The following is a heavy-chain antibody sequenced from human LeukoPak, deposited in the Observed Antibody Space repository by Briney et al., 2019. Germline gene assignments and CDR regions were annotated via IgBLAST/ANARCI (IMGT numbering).Heavy chain of an antibody. CDR2: INHSGST. Sequence: TSETLSLTCAVYGGSFSGYYWSWIRQPPGKGLEWIGEINHSGSTNYNPSLKSRVTISVDTSKNQFSLKLSSVTAADTAVYYCARCGEQPAAQRMYNWFDPWGQGTLVTVSS. V-gene: IGHV4-34*01. CDR1: GGSFSGYY. D-gene: IGHD2-2*01. CDR3: ARCGEQPAAQRMYNWFDP. J-gene: IGHJ5*02.